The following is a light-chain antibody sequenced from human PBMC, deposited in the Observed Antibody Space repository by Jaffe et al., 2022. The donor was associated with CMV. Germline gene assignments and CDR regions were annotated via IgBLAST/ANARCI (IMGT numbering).Light chain of an antibody. J-gene: IGKJ2*01. V-gene: IGKV1-39*01. CDR1: QAISRN. CDR3: QQSFSTLYT. Sequence: DIQMTQSPSSLSASVGDRVTITCRASQAISRNLNWYQQKPGKAPDLLISGASSLQSGVPSRFSGSGSGTDFTLTISSLQPEDFATYYCQQSFSTLYTFGQGTKLEIK. CDR2: GAS.